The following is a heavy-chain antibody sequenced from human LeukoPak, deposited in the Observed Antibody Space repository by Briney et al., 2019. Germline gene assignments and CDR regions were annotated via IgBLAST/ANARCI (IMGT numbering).Heavy chain of an antibody. CDR1: GGSIRSSYYY. Sequence: SETLSLTCTVSGGSIRSSYYYWGWIRQPPGKGLEWIGSIYYSGSTYYNPSLKSRVTISVDTSKNQFSLKLSSVTAADTAVYYCAREDYDFWSGYDPPGHGSYYYYGMDVWGQGTTVTVSS. CDR3: AREDYDFWSGYDPPGHGSYYYYGMDV. CDR2: IYYSGST. J-gene: IGHJ6*02. V-gene: IGHV4-39*01. D-gene: IGHD3-3*01.